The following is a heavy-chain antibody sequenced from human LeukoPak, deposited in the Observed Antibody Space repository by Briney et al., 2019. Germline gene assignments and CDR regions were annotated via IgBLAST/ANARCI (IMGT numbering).Heavy chain of an antibody. CDR3: ARVGYDYVWGSYRQSYYFDY. Sequence: GGSLRLSCAASGFTFSDYYMSWIRQAPGKGLEWISFISSSGSTRYYADSVKGRFTISRDNAKNSLYLQMNSLRAEDTAVYYCARVGYDYVWGSYRQSYYFDYWGQGTLVTVSS. CDR2: ISSSGSTR. V-gene: IGHV3-11*04. D-gene: IGHD3-16*02. J-gene: IGHJ4*02. CDR1: GFTFSDYY.